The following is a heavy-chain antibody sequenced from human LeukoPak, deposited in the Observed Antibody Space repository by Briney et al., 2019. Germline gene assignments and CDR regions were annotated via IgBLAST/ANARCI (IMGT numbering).Heavy chain of an antibody. J-gene: IGHJ4*02. CDR3: ARDSPSHCGGDCYSPYFDY. Sequence: GASVKVSCKASGGTFSSYAISWVRQAPGQGLEWMGGIIPIFGTANYAQKFQGRVTITADESTSTAYMELSSLRSEDTAVYYCARDSPSHCGGDCYSPYFDYWGQGTLVTVSS. V-gene: IGHV1-69*13. CDR2: IIPIFGTA. CDR1: GGTFSSYA. D-gene: IGHD2-21*02.